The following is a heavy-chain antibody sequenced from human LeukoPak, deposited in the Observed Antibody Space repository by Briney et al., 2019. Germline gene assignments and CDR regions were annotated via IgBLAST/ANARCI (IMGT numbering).Heavy chain of an antibody. V-gene: IGHV1-2*04. CDR3: ARERVVGYYYGSGSLRPFDY. D-gene: IGHD3-10*01. Sequence: GASVKVSCKASGYTFTGYYMHWVRQAPGQGLEWMGWINPNSGGTNYAQKFQGWVTMTRDTSISTAYMELSRVRSDDTAVYYCARERVVGYYYGSGSLRPFDYWGEGTLVTVSS. CDR1: GYTFTGYY. CDR2: INPNSGGT. J-gene: IGHJ4*02.